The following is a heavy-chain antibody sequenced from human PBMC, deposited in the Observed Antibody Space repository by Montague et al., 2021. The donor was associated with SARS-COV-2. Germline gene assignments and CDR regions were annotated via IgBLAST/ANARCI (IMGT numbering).Heavy chain of an antibody. CDR1: GFTFSDYG. CDR2: EAHDGSVK. J-gene: IGHJ4*02. CDR3: AKEGSAFSSSWFDC. D-gene: IGHD6-13*01. Sequence: SLRLSCAASGFTFSDYGMQWVRQSPDKGLEWVAVEAHDGSVKKYXXPLKGRFTISRDNSQKTVSLQMDSLRVEDSGVYYCAKEGSAFSSSWFDCWGQGTLVTVSS. V-gene: IGHV3-30*18.